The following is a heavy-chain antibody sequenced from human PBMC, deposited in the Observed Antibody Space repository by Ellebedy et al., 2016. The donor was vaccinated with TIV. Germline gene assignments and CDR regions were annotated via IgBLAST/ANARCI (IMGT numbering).Heavy chain of an antibody. CDR3: AKVGAYYYGSGSGWFDP. D-gene: IGHD3-10*01. CDR1: GFTFSSYA. Sequence: GGSLRLXCAASGFTFSSYAMSWVRQAPGKGLEWVSAISGSGGSTYYADSVKGRFTISRDNSKNTLYLQMNSLRAEDTAVYYCAKVGAYYYGSGSGWFDPWGQGTLVTVSS. CDR2: ISGSGGST. J-gene: IGHJ5*02. V-gene: IGHV3-23*01.